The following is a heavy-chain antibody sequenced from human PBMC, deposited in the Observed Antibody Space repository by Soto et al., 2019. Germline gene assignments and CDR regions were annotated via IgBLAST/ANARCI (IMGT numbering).Heavy chain of an antibody. Sequence: QVTLKESGPVLVKPTETLTLTCTVSGFSLSNARMGVSWIRQPPGKALEWLAHIFSNDEKSYSTSLKSRLTIYKDTSKSQVVLTMTNMDPVDTATYYCARIAEVHYYDSSGYYDYWGQGTLVTVSS. V-gene: IGHV2-26*01. CDR2: IFSNDEK. CDR1: GFSLSNARMG. J-gene: IGHJ4*02. D-gene: IGHD3-22*01. CDR3: ARIAEVHYYDSSGYYDY.